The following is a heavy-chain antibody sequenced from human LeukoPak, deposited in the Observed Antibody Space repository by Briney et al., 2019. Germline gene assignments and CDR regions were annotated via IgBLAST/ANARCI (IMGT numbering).Heavy chain of an antibody. Sequence: SETLSLTCTVSGGSISSYYWSWIRQPPGKGLEWIGYIYYSGSTNYNPSLKSRVTISVDTSKNQFSLKLSSVTAADTAVYYCARGYEKFGELSPLNYWGQGTLVTVSS. CDR1: GGSISSYY. CDR3: ARGYEKFGELSPLNY. V-gene: IGHV4-59*01. J-gene: IGHJ4*02. D-gene: IGHD3-10*01. CDR2: IYYSGST.